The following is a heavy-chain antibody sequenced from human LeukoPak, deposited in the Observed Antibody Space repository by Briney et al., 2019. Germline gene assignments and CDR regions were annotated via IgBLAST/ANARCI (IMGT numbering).Heavy chain of an antibody. CDR2: MNPNSGNT. CDR3: ARNLVRGVIHSSDAFDI. CDR1: GYTFTSYD. D-gene: IGHD3-10*01. V-gene: IGHV1-8*01. Sequence: EASVKVSCKASGYTFTSYDINWVRQATGQGLEWMGWMNPNSGNTGYAQKFQGRVTMTRNTSISTAYMELSSLRSEDTAVYYCARNLVRGVIHSSDAFDIWGQGTMVTVSS. J-gene: IGHJ3*02.